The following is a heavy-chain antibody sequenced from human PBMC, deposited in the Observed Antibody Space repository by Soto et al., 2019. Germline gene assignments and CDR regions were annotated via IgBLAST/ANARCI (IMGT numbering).Heavy chain of an antibody. CDR3: ASSYGTSWYGDY. Sequence: QVQLVQSGAEVKKPGSSMKVSCKASGGSFNNYAVTWVRQAPGQGLEWMGGIIPSSGTPNYAQRFQGRVTITADESTSTVSMELSSLKSEDMALYYCASSYGTSWYGDYWGQGTLVTVSS. D-gene: IGHD6-13*01. J-gene: IGHJ4*02. CDR1: GGSFNNYA. CDR2: IIPSSGTP. V-gene: IGHV1-69*01.